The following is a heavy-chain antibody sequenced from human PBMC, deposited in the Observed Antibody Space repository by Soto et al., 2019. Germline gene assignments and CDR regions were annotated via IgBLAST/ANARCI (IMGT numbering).Heavy chain of an antibody. CDR3: ARDRRGPLGYYFDS. V-gene: IGHV1-46*01. J-gene: IGHJ4*02. D-gene: IGHD3-16*01. CDR2: INPSGGST. CDR1: GYTFTSYY. Sequence: GASVKVSCKASGYTFTSYYMHWVRQAPGQGLEWMGIINPSGGSTSYAQKFQGRVTMTRDTSKNQFSLNLNSVTAADTAVYYCARDRRGPLGYYFDSWGQGMLVTVSS.